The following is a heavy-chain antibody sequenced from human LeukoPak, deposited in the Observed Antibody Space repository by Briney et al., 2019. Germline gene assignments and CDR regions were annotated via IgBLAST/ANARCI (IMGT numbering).Heavy chain of an antibody. CDR2: IYHSGST. CDR1: GGSISSGGYS. CDR3: ARGGSWNEGWFDP. D-gene: IGHD1-1*01. J-gene: IGHJ5*02. Sequence: PSETLSLTCAVSGGSISSGGYSWSWIRQPPGKGLKWIGYIYHSGSTYYNPSLKSRVTISVDRSKNQFSLKLSSVTAADTAVYYCARGGSWNEGWFDPWGQGTLVTVSS. V-gene: IGHV4-30-2*01.